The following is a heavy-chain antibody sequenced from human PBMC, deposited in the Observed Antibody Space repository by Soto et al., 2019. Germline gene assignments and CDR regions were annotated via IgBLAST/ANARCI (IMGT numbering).Heavy chain of an antibody. J-gene: IGHJ6*03. CDR1: GFKFSSYA. V-gene: IGHV3-23*01. CDR2: ISGSGDTT. D-gene: IGHD2-2*01. CDR3: AKSSSWAHYYYMDV. Sequence: GGSLRLSCAASGFKFSSYAMSWVRQAAGKGLERVSVISGSGDTTNYADSVKDRFTISRDNSKNSLYLQMSSLRVEDTAKYYCAKSSSWAHYYYMDVWVKGTTVTVSS.